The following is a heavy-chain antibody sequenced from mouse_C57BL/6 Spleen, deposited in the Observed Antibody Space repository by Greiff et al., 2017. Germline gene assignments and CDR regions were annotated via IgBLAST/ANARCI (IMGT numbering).Heavy chain of an antibody. CDR1: GYSITSGYD. CDR3: ARGGIIGPFDY. J-gene: IGHJ2*01. D-gene: IGHD1-1*01. CDR2: ISYSGST. V-gene: IGHV3-1*01. Sequence: DVKLVESGPGMVKPSQSLSLTCTVTGYSITSGYDWHWIRHFPGNKLEWMGYISYSGSTNYNPSLKSRISITHDTSKNHFFLKLNSVTTEDTATYYCARGGIIGPFDYWGQGTTLTVSS.